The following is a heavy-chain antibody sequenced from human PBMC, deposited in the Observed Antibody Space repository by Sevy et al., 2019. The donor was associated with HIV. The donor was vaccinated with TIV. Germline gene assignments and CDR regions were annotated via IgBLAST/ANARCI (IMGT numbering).Heavy chain of an antibody. CDR1: GFTFSGSA. CDR3: TRHGDYGDTVLAFDI. D-gene: IGHD4-17*01. V-gene: IGHV3-73*01. J-gene: IGHJ3*02. Sequence: GGSLRLSCAASGFTFSGSAMHWVRQASGKGLEWVGRIRSKANSYATAYAASVKGRFTISRDDSKNTAYLQMNSLKTEDTAVYYCTRHGDYGDTVLAFDIWGQGTMVTVSS. CDR2: IRSKANSYAT.